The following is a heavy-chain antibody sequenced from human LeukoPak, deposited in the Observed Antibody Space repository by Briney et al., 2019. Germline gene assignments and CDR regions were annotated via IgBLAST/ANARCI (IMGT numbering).Heavy chain of an antibody. J-gene: IGHJ6*03. V-gene: IGHV1-18*01. CDR1: GYTFTSYG. CDR2: ISAYNGNT. CDR3: ARVRDIVATSYYYYMGV. D-gene: IGHD5-12*01. Sequence: ASVKVSSKASGYTFTSYGISWVRQAPGQGLEWMGWISAYNGNTNYAQKLQGRVTMTTDTSTSTAYMELRSPRSDDTAVYYCARVRDIVATSYYYYMGVWGKGTTVTVSS.